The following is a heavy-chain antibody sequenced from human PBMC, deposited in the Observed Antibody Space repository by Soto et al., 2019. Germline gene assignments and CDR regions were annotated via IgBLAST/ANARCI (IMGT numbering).Heavy chain of an antibody. J-gene: IGHJ6*02. Sequence: QVQLVESGGGVVQPGRSLRLSCAASGFTFSTYAMHWVRQAPGKGLEWVAVISYDGTKKYYADSVKGRLTISRDNSTNTLNLQMNSLRDEDTAVYYCARADSGDYDPNDYYYSGMDVWGRGTTVTVSS. CDR2: ISYDGTKK. D-gene: IGHD4-17*01. V-gene: IGHV3-30-3*01. CDR1: GFTFSTYA. CDR3: ARADSGDYDPNDYYYSGMDV.